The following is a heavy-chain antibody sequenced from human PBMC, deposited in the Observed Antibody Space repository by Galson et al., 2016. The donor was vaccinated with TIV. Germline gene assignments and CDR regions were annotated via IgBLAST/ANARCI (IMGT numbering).Heavy chain of an antibody. Sequence: SVKVSCKASGDTFRTYTISWVRQAPGQGLEWMGWINPNSGGTEFAQKFQGRVTMTRDPSTGTVYMELSRLRSDDTAVYFCARESYSDSSGYYFTYYYYGMDVWGQGTTVTVSS. CDR2: INPNSGGT. CDR1: GDTFRTYT. J-gene: IGHJ6*02. V-gene: IGHV1-2*02. CDR3: ARESYSDSSGYYFTYYYYGMDV. D-gene: IGHD3-22*01.